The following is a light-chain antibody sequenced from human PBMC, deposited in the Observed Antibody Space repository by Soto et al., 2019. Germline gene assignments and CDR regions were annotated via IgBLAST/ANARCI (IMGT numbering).Light chain of an antibody. CDR2: YDS. V-gene: IGLV3-21*04. J-gene: IGLJ2*01. Sequence: SYELTQPPSVSVAPGKTARITCGGNNIGRKSVHWYQQKPGQAPVLVIYYDSDRPSGIPERFSGSNSGNTATLSISRVEAGDEADYYCQVWDSSSDHRGVVFGGGTKLTVL. CDR1: NIGRKS. CDR3: QVWDSSSDHRGVV.